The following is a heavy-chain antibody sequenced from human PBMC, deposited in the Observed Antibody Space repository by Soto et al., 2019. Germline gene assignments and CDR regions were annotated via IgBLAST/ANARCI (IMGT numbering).Heavy chain of an antibody. CDR1: GGSFSGYY. V-gene: IGHV4-34*01. CDR2: INHSGST. CDR3: ARGKYLLPMYYFDY. J-gene: IGHJ4*02. Sequence: QVQLQQWGAGLLKPSETLSLTCAVYGGSFSGYYWSWIRQPPGKGLEWIGEINHSGSTNYNPSLKSRVTISVDTSKNQFSLKLSSVTAADTAVYYCARGKYLLPMYYFDYWGQGTLVTVSS. D-gene: IGHD2-2*01.